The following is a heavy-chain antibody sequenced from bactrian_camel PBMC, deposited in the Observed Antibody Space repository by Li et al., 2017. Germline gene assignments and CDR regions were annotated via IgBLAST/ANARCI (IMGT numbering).Heavy chain of an antibody. CDR3: ATVAGTFDSDYARARAYVY. J-gene: IGHJ4*01. V-gene: IGHV3S1*01. CDR1: GDTFSGRC. D-gene: IGHD4*01. Sequence: VQLVESGGGSVQSGGSLRLSCAVSGDTFSGRCVAWFRQAPGKERQGVASIYTGAGSTFYTDAVKGRFTISRDNAKNTVYLQMNSLKSEDSALYYCATVAGTFDSDYARARAYVYWGQGTQVTVS. CDR2: IYTGAGST.